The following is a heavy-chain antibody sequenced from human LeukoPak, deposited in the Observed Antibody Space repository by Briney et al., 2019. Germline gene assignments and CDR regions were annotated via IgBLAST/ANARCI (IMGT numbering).Heavy chain of an antibody. CDR2: TYYRSKWYN. Sequence: SQTLSLTCAISGDSVSSNSAAWNWIRQSPSRGLEWLGRTYYRSKWYNDYAVSVKSRITINPDTSKNQFSLQLYSVTPEDTAVYYCARDSRWRGGALYAFDIWGQGTMVTVSS. V-gene: IGHV6-1*01. J-gene: IGHJ3*02. CDR1: GDSVSSNSAA. CDR3: ARDSRWRGGALYAFDI. D-gene: IGHD4-23*01.